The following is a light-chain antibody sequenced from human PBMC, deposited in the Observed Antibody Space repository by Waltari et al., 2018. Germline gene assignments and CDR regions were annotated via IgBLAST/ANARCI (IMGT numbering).Light chain of an antibody. V-gene: IGKV3-11*01. CDR3: HQRHKLPSA. J-gene: IGKJ3*01. CDR1: QRVSYA. Sequence: EIVLTQSPVTPSLSPGERATLSCRTSQRVSYALAWFQQKPGKAPTLLIYATFTRAAGIPDRFSGSGSGTDFTLTISSLQPEDFAIYCCHQRHKLPSAFGAGTKVDV. CDR2: ATF.